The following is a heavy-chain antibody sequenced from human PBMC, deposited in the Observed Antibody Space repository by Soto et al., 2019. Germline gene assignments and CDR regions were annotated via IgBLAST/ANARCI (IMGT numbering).Heavy chain of an antibody. CDR3: AKDRSNSWSFDY. J-gene: IGHJ4*02. CDR1: GFSFSSNG. CDR2: KSNDGTEK. Sequence: QAQLVESGGGVVQPGRSLRLSCAASGFSFSSNGMYWVRQAPGKGLEWVARKSNDGTEKNYADSVKGRFTISRDDSKNTLFLQMNSLRGEDTAVYYCAKDRSNSWSFDYWGQGNMVTVSS. D-gene: IGHD6-13*01. V-gene: IGHV3-30*18.